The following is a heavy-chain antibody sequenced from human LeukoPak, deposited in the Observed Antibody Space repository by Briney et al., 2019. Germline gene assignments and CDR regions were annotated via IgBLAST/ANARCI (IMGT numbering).Heavy chain of an antibody. J-gene: IGHJ3*02. V-gene: IGHV3-7*04. CDR1: GFTFTTYW. Sequence: ARSLRLSCAASGFTFTTYWMSWVRQAPGKGLEWVANLNQDGSEKYYVDSLRGRFTISRDNAKNSLYLQVNSLRAEDTAVYYCARGLGYAFDIWGQGTTVIVSS. D-gene: IGHD3-16*01. CDR3: ARGLGYAFDI. CDR2: LNQDGSEK.